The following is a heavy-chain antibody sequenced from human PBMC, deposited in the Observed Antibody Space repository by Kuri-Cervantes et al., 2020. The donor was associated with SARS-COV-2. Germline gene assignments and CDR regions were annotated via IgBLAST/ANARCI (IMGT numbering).Heavy chain of an antibody. D-gene: IGHD3-3*01. CDR3: ARLVPYYVFWSGSYYFDY. CDR2: IYYSGST. V-gene: IGHV4-39*01. J-gene: IGHJ4*02. Sequence: GSLRLSCTFSFGPISSSSYYWGWIRQPPGKGLEWIGSIYYSGSTYYNPSRKSRVTISVNTSKNQFSLKLSSVTAADTAVYYCARLVPYYVFWSGSYYFDYWGQGTLVTVSS. CDR1: FGPISSSSYY.